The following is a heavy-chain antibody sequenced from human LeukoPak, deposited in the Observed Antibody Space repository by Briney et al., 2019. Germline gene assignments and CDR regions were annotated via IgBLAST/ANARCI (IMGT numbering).Heavy chain of an antibody. J-gene: IGHJ4*02. CDR1: GFTFSSYW. Sequence: GGSLRLSCAASGFTFSSYWMHWVRHAPGKGLVWVSRINSDGSSTSYADSVKGRFTISRDNAKNTLYLQMNSLRAGDTAVYYCARETTVTSEFDYWGQGTLVTVSS. V-gene: IGHV3-74*01. CDR2: INSDGSST. CDR3: ARETTVTSEFDY. D-gene: IGHD4-17*01.